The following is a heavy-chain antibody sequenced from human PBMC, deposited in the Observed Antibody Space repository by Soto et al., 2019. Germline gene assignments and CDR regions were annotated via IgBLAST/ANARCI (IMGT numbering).Heavy chain of an antibody. CDR2: IWYDGSNK. CDR1: GFTFSSYG. CDR3: ARGRVNDYGFYYYGMDV. D-gene: IGHD4-17*01. Sequence: PGGSLRLSCAASGFTFSSYGMHWVRQAPGKGLEWVAVIWYDGSNKYYADSVKGRFTISRDNSKNTLYLQMNSLRAEDTAVYYCARGRVNDYGFYYYGMDVWGQGTTVTVSS. V-gene: IGHV3-33*01. J-gene: IGHJ6*02.